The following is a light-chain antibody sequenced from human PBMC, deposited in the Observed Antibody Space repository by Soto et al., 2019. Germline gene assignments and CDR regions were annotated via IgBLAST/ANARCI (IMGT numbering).Light chain of an antibody. CDR3: QQYDSSPPSWT. CDR1: QSVSY. J-gene: IGKJ1*01. CDR2: GAS. V-gene: IGKV3-20*01. Sequence: ETVLTQSPGTLSLSPGERVTLSCRASQSVSYLAWYQQKPGQAPRLLIYGASSRATGIPDRFSGRGSGTDFTVDIGILEPEDFAVYYCQQYDSSPPSWTFGQGTTVEVK.